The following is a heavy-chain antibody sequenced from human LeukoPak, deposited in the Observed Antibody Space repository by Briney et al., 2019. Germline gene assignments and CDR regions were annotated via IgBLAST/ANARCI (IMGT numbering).Heavy chain of an antibody. CDR2: IYASGDT. J-gene: IGHJ4*02. V-gene: IGHV4-4*09. CDR1: GVSISSYY. CDR3: ARHAPTGTPTILDY. D-gene: IGHD1-1*01. Sequence: PSETLSLTCTVSGVSISSYYWSWIRQPPGKGLEWIGYIYASGDTNYNPSLKSRVTISGDTSKNQFSLKLSSVTAADTAFYYCARHAPTGTPTILDYWGQGTLVTVSS.